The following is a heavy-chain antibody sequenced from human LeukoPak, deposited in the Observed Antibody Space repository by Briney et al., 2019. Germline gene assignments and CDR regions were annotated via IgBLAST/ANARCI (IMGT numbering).Heavy chain of an antibody. CDR1: GFTVSSNY. J-gene: IGHJ1*01. Sequence: GGSLRLSCAASGFTVSSNYMSWVRQAPGKGLEWVSVIYSGGSAHYADSVKGRFTISRDNSKNTLYLQMNSLRAEDTAVYYCARERDSSGYYLRYWGQGTLVTVSS. CDR3: ARERDSSGYYLRY. V-gene: IGHV3-53*01. CDR2: IYSGGSA. D-gene: IGHD3-22*01.